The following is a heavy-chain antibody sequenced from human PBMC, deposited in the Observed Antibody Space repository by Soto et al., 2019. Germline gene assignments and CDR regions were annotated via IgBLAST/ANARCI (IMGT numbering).Heavy chain of an antibody. V-gene: IGHV4-34*01. J-gene: IGHJ4*02. D-gene: IGHD2-2*01. CDR1: GGSFSGYY. CDR3: ARARLGDVVVAAVDFDY. Sequence: QVQLQQWGAGLLKPSETLSLTCAVYGGSFSGYYWSWIRQPPGKGLEWIGEINHSGSTNYNPSLTSRVTISVDTSKTQFSLKLSSVTAADTAVYYCARARLGDVVVAAVDFDYWGQGTLVTVSS. CDR2: INHSGST.